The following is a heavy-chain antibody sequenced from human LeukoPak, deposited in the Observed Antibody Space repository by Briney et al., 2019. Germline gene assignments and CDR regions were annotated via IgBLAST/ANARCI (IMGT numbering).Heavy chain of an antibody. D-gene: IGHD3-16*02. CDR2: ISSSSSTI. CDR3: ARAHHRRVYDYVWGSYPY. J-gene: IGHJ4*02. Sequence: GGSLRLSCAASGFTFSDYWMTWVRQAPGKGLEWVSYISSSSSTIYYADSVKGRFTISRDNAKNSLYLQMNSLRAEDTAVYYCARAHHRRVYDYVWGSYPYWGQGTLVTVSS. CDR1: GFTFSDYW. V-gene: IGHV3-48*01.